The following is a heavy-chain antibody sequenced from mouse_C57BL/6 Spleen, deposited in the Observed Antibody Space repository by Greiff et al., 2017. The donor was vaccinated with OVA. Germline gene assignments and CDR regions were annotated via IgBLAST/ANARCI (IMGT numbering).Heavy chain of an antibody. D-gene: IGHD2-5*01. J-gene: IGHJ4*01. CDR3: GRGSNYVNYYAMDY. CDR2: INPNNGGT. V-gene: IGHV1-22*01. CDR1: GYTFTDYN. Sequence: EVQLQQSGPELVKPGASVKMSCKASGYTFTDYNMHWVKQSHGKSLEWIGYINPNNGGTSYNQKFKGKATLTVNKSSSTAYMELRSLTSEDSAVYYCGRGSNYVNYYAMDYWGQGTSVTVSS.